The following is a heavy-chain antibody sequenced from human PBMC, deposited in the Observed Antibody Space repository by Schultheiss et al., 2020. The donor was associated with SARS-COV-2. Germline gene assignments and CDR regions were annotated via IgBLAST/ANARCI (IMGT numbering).Heavy chain of an antibody. J-gene: IGHJ4*02. D-gene: IGHD2-21*02. CDR1: GFTFSSYE. V-gene: IGHV3-48*03. CDR2: ISSSGSTI. CDR3: ARDAYCGGDCHPDY. Sequence: GGSLRLSCAASGFTFSSYEMNWVRQAPGKGLEWVSYISSSGSTIYYADSVKGRFTISRDNAKNSLYLQMNSLRAEDTAVYYCARDAYCGGDCHPDYWGQGTLVTVSS.